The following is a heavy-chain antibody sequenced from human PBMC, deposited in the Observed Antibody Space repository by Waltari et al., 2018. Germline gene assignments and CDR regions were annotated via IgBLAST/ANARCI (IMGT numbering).Heavy chain of an antibody. CDR3: ARIRNCGGDCFDAFDI. V-gene: IGHV1-8*01. CDR2: MNPNSGNT. J-gene: IGHJ3*02. D-gene: IGHD2-21*02. Sequence: QVQLVQSGAEVKKPGASVKVSCKASGYTFPSYDINWVRQATGQGLEWMGWMNPNSGNTGYAQKFQGRVTMTRNTSISTAYMELSSLRSEDTAVYYCARIRNCGGDCFDAFDIWGQGTMVTVSS. CDR1: GYTFPSYD.